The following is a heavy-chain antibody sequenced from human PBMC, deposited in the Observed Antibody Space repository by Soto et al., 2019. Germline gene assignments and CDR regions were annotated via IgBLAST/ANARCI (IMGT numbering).Heavy chain of an antibody. CDR3: AKSPPGTMIVVASFDA. V-gene: IGHV3-23*01. CDR2: ISGSGGRI. Sequence: GGSLRLSCVASGYNFNKYAVSWVRQAPGKGLEWVSAISGSGGRIYYADSVKGRFTISRDNSKNTLYLQMNSLRAEDTAVYYCAKSPPGTMIVVASFDAWGQGMLVTVSS. CDR1: GYNFNKYA. J-gene: IGHJ1*01. D-gene: IGHD3-22*01.